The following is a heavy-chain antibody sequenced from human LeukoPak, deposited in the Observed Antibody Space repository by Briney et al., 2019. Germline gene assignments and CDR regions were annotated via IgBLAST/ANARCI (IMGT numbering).Heavy chain of an antibody. J-gene: IGHJ6*02. CDR1: GYTFTSYY. Sequence: ASVKVSCKASGYTFTSYYMHWVRQAPGQGLEWMGIINPSCGSTSYAQKFQGRVTMTRDTSTSTVYMELSSLRSEDTAVYYCARDRIVATISGGYYYYGMDVWGQGTTVTVSS. CDR3: ARDRIVATISGGYYYYGMDV. V-gene: IGHV1-46*01. D-gene: IGHD5-12*01. CDR2: INPSCGST.